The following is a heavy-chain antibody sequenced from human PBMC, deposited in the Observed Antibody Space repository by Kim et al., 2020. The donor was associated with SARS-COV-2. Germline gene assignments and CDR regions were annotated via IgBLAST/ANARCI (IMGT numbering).Heavy chain of an antibody. V-gene: IGHV3-9*01. J-gene: IGHJ6*01. CDR2: ISCDSGSA. CDR1: GLTFSDYY. Sequence: GGSLRLSCAASGLTFSDYYMHWVRQAPGKGLEWVAGISCDSGSADYADSVKGRFTISRDNAKNSLYLQMNSLRAEDTAFYYCATQGVAVVNTRGDFRNWGAGAPVTPSS. D-gene: IGHD2-15*01. CDR3: ATQGVAVVNTRGDFRN.